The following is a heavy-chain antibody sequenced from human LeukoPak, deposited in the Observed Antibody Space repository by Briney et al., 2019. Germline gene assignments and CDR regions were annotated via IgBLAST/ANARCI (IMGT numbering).Heavy chain of an antibody. J-gene: IGHJ4*02. CDR3: AGRNKYSSGWYSDY. CDR2: IYYSGNT. D-gene: IGHD6-19*01. V-gene: IGHV4-59*01. Sequence: SETLSLTCTVSGGSISNYYWSWIRQPPGKGLEWIGYIYYSGNTNYNPSLKSRVTISVDTSKNQFSLKLSSVTATDTAVYYCAGRNKYSSGWYSDYWGQGTLVTVSS. CDR1: GGSISNYY.